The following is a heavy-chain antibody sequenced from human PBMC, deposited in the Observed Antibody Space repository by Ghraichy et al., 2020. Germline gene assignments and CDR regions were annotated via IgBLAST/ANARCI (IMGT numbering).Heavy chain of an antibody. Sequence: MGWINAGNGDTKYSQKFQGRVTITRDTSAPTAYMELSSLTSDDTSVYYCARVHLYGSGRNYYGMDVWGQWTTVTVSS. V-gene: IGHV1-3*01. J-gene: IGHJ6*02. CDR3: ARVHLYGSGRNYYGMDV. D-gene: IGHD3-10*01. CDR2: INAGNGDT.